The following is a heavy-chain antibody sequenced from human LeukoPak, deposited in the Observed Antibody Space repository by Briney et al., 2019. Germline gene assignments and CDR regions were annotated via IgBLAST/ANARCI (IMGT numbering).Heavy chain of an antibody. J-gene: IGHJ4*02. CDR2: IWYDGSKK. CDR1: GFTFSSRG. V-gene: IGHV3-33*01. D-gene: IGHD5-24*01. Sequence: GGSLRLSCAASGFTFSSRGMHWVRQAPGKGLEWVAVIWYDGSKKYHADSVKGRFTISRDNSKNTLYLQMNNLRAEDTAVYYCARSVLSPVLQDFDYWGRGTLVTVSS. CDR3: ARSVLSPVLQDFDY.